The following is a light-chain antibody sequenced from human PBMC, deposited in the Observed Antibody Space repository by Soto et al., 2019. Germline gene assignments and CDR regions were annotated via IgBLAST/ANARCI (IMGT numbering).Light chain of an antibody. CDR3: QHRVNGPT. V-gene: IGKV3-11*01. CDR1: QSVGNY. CDR2: DVS. Sequence: EIVLTQSPATLSLSPGERATLSCRAAQSVGNYLDWYQQKFGQAPRLLISDVSKRATGIPIRFSGSGSGTDFTLTISSLEPEDFAVYYCQHRVNGPTFGGGTKVEIK. J-gene: IGKJ4*01.